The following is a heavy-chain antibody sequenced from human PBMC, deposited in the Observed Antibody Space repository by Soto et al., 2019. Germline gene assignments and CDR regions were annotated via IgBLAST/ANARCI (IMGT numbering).Heavy chain of an antibody. CDR1: GGTFSSYA. CDR3: ASYCSGGSCYHSAFDI. V-gene: IGHV1-69*13. D-gene: IGHD2-15*01. CDR2: IIPIFGTA. J-gene: IGHJ3*02. Sequence: GASVKVSCKASGGTFSSYAISWVRQAPGQGLEWMGGIIPIFGTANYAQKFQGRVTITADESTSTAYMELSSLRSEDTAVYYYASYCSGGSCYHSAFDIWGQGTMVTVSS.